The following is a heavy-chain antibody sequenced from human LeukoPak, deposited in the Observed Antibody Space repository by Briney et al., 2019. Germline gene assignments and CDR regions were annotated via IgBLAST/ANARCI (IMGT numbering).Heavy chain of an antibody. J-gene: IGHJ4*02. CDR3: ASDSSGWLGGFDY. Sequence: SETLSLTCTVSGGSISSSSYYWSWIRQPAGKGLEWIGRIYTSGSTNYNPSLKSRVTMSVDTSKNQFSLKLSSVTAADTAVYYCASDSSGWLGGFDYWGQGTLVTVSS. D-gene: IGHD6-19*01. CDR2: IYTSGST. V-gene: IGHV4-61*02. CDR1: GGSISSSSYY.